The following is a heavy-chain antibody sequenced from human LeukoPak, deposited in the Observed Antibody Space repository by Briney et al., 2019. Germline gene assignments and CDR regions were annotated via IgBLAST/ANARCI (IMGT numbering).Heavy chain of an antibody. V-gene: IGHV1-3*01. CDR3: ARGRGTSGTNRDFYYYYYMDV. J-gene: IGHJ6*03. CDR2: MNAGNGNA. CDR1: GYIFTDYA. D-gene: IGHD2-2*01. Sequence: GASVKVSCKASGYIFTDYAIHWLRQAPGQRPEWMGWMNAGNGNAEYSQKFQGRITRIRDTSAATAYMELSSLRHDDLAVFYCARGRGTSGTNRDFYYYYYMDVWGKGTTVTVSS.